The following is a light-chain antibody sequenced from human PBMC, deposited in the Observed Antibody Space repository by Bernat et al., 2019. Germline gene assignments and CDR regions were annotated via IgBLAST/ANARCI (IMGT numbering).Light chain of an antibody. CDR3: QKYNSAPYT. J-gene: IGKJ2*01. Sequence: DIQLTQSPSSLSASVGDRVTITCRASQGISKFLAWYQQKPGEVPNVLIYAASTLQSGVPSRFSGSGSGTDFTLTLSSLQPEDVATYYCQKYNSAPYTFGQGTKLEIK. V-gene: IGKV1-27*01. CDR1: QGISKF. CDR2: AAS.